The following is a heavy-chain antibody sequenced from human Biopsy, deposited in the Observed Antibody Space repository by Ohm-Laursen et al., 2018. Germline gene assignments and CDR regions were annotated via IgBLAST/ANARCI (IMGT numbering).Heavy chain of an antibody. CDR2: INQSGRT. V-gene: IGHV4-34*08. CDR3: GNEVHGRDY. CDR1: GNTFSDYY. D-gene: IGHD2-15*01. Sequence: SDTLSLTREVYGNTFSDYYWSWIRQPPGKGLDWIGQINQSGRTNYNPSLKSRVNISADKSNNQFSLKLTYVTSADTAVYFCGNEVHGRDYWGLGALVTVSS. J-gene: IGHJ4*02.